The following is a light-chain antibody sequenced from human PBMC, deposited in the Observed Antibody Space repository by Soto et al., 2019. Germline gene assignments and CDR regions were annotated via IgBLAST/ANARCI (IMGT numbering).Light chain of an antibody. J-gene: IGLJ2*01. Sequence: QSVLTQPPSVSGAPGQRVTISCTGSSSNIGAGYDVHWYQHLPGTAPKLLIYFNNNRPSGVPDRFSGSKSGTSASLAITGLRPEDEASYFCQSYDSTLRGLVFGGGTQLTVL. CDR3: QSYDSTLRGLV. V-gene: IGLV1-40*01. CDR1: SSNIGAGYD. CDR2: FNN.